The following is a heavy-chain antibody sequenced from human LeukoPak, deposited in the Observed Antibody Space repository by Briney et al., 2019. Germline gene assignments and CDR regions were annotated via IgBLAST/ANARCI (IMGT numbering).Heavy chain of an antibody. CDR1: GFTFSSYA. Sequence: GGSLRLSCAASGFTFSSYAMTWVRQAPGKGLEWVSAISGSGDSAYYADSVKGRFTISRDNSKNTLYLQMDGLGAENTAVYYCAREGHYDFWRTNWFDPWGQGTLVTVSS. D-gene: IGHD3-3*01. V-gene: IGHV3-23*01. CDR3: AREGHYDFWRTNWFDP. J-gene: IGHJ5*02. CDR2: ISGSGDSA.